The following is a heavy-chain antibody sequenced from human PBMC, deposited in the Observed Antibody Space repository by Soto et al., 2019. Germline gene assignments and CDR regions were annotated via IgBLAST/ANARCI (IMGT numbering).Heavy chain of an antibody. V-gene: IGHV4-39*07. J-gene: IGHJ6*02. CDR1: GDSITSNSYF. Sequence: SETLSLTCTVSGDSITSNSYFWAWIRQPPGKGLEWIGSIYYSGTTYYNPSLKSRVTISVDRSKNQFSLKLSSVTAADTAVYYCARGSRMVRGIADYYGMDVWGQGTTVTVSS. D-gene: IGHD3-10*01. CDR3: ARGSRMVRGIADYYGMDV. CDR2: IYYSGTT.